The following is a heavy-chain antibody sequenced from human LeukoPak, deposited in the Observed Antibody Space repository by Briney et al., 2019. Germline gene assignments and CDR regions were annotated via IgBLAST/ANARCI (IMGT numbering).Heavy chain of an antibody. D-gene: IGHD3-9*01. CDR3: ARGATYYDILTGYRFRSLDS. CDR2: IYYSGST. V-gene: IGHV4-59*01. J-gene: IGHJ4*02. CDR1: GGSISSYY. Sequence: SETLSLTCTVSGGSISSYYWSWIRQPPGEGLEWIGYIYYSGSTNYNPSLKSRVTISVDTSKNQFSLKLSSVTAADTAVYYCARGATYYDILTGYRFRSLDSWGQGTLVTVSS.